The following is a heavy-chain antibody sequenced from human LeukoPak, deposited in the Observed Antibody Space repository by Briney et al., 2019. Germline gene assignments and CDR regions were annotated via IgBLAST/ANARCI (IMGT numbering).Heavy chain of an antibody. D-gene: IGHD5-12*01. Sequence: GASVKVSCKASGYTFTSYAMHWVRQAPGQRLEWMGWINAGNGNTKYSQKFQGRVTITRDTSASTAYMELSSLRSEETAVYYCARDLGGGIVATIFAYWGQGTLVTVSS. CDR2: INAGNGNT. CDR3: ARDLGGGIVATIFAY. J-gene: IGHJ4*02. CDR1: GYTFTSYA. V-gene: IGHV1-3*01.